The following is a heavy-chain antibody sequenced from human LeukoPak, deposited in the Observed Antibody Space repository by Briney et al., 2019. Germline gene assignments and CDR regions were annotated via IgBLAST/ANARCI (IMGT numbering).Heavy chain of an antibody. CDR3: ARGVTARGFYYYMDI. Sequence: ASVKVSCKASGYTFTSYYMHWVRQAPGQGLEWMGIINPSGGSTSYAQKFQGRATMTRDMSTSTVYMELSSLRSEDTAVYSCARGVTARGFYYYMDIWGNGTTVTISS. CDR1: GYTFTSYY. J-gene: IGHJ6*03. V-gene: IGHV1-46*01. CDR2: INPSGGST. D-gene: IGHD2-21*02.